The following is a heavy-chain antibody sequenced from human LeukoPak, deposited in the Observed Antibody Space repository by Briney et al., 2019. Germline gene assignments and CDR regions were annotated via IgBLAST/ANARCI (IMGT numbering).Heavy chain of an antibody. Sequence: SETLSLTCTVSGGSISSYFWNWIRQPPGKGLQWLRYIYNTGCISSNPSLKSGVTVSVDTSKNQLSLKLSSVTAADTAVYYCARGPHGSYYVFDYWGQGTLVTVSS. CDR3: ARGPHGSYYVFDY. CDR2: IYNTGCI. J-gene: IGHJ4*02. V-gene: IGHV4-59*01. D-gene: IGHD1-26*01. CDR1: GGSISSYF.